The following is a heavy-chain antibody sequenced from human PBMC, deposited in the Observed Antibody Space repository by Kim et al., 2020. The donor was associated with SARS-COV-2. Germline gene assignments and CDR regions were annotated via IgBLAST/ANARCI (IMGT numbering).Heavy chain of an antibody. Sequence: GGSLRLSCAASGFTFRRYGVHWVRQAPGKGPEWVAVIWNDVNNVYYGDSVKGRFTISRDNFKNTVYLQMNSLRAEDTAVYYCARGEENRRGCLGDHWGQGTLVTVSS. J-gene: IGHJ4*02. D-gene: IGHD6-19*01. V-gene: IGHV3-33*01. CDR3: ARGEENRRGCLGDH. CDR1: GFTFRRYG. CDR2: IWNDVNNV.